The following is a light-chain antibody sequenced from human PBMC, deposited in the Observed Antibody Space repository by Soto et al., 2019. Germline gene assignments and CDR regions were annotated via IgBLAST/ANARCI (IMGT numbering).Light chain of an antibody. CDR1: QSVSSSY. J-gene: IGKJ2*01. V-gene: IGKV3-20*01. CDR3: QQYGSSPYT. CDR2: GAS. Sequence: EIVLTQSPGTMSLSPGERATLSCRASQSVSSSYLAWYQQKSGQAPRLLLYGASSKATGIPDRFSGSGSATDFTLTISRLEPEDFAVYYCQQYGSSPYTFGQGTMLEIK.